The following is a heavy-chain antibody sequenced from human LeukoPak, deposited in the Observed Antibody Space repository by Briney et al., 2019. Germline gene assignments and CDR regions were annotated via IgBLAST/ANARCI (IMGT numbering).Heavy chain of an antibody. CDR3: AREKNPVLNQRWLYDPLDY. CDR1: GGTFSSYA. V-gene: IGHV1-69*13. J-gene: IGHJ4*02. D-gene: IGHD5-24*01. CDR2: IIPIFGTA. Sequence: ASVKVSCKASGGTFSSYAISWVRQAPRHGLEWMGGIIPIFGTANYAQKFQVRVTITADESTSTAYMDLSSLRSEDTAAYYCAREKNPVLNQRWLYDPLDYWGQGTLVTVSS.